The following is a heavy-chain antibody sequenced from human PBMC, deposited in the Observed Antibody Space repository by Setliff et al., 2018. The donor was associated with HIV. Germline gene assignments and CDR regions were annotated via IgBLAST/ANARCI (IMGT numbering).Heavy chain of an antibody. CDR3: ARQRGIDTYFYSFYYMDV. CDR2: INTATGDT. V-gene: IGHV1-3*04. D-gene: IGHD6-13*01. J-gene: IGHJ6*03. Sequence: ASVKVAYKASADTVTSYAMHWVRQAPGQSLEWMGWINTATGDTKYSQKLQDRITSFRNTSASTAYMDLGSLKSEETAVYYCARQRGIDTYFYSFYYMDVWGKGTTVTVSS. CDR1: ADTVTSYA.